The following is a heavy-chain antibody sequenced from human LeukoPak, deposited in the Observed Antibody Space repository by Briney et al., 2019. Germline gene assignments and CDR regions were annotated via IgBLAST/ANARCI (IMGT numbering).Heavy chain of an antibody. CDR2: INHSGST. CDR1: GGSFSGYY. D-gene: IGHD2-2*01. Sequence: SETLSLTCAVYGGSFSGYYWSWIRQPPGKGLEWIGEINHSGSTNYNPSLKSRVTISVDTSKNQFSLKLSSVTAADTAVYYCARCARSSTSCYFFDYWGQGTLVTVSS. J-gene: IGHJ4*02. CDR3: ARCARSSTSCYFFDY. V-gene: IGHV4-34*01.